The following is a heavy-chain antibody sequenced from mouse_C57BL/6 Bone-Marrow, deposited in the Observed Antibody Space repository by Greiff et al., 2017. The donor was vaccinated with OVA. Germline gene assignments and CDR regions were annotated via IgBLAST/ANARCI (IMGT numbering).Heavy chain of an antibody. V-gene: IGHV1-7*01. CDR3: ARDDYGYFDG. CDR2: INPSSGYT. CDR1: GYTFTSYW. Sequence: QVQLQQSGAELAKPGASVKLSCKASGYTFTSYWMHWVKQRPGQGLEWIGYINPSSGYTKYNQKFKDKATVTADKSSSTAYMQLGSLTYEDSAVYDCARDDYGYFDGWGTGTTVTVSS. J-gene: IGHJ1*03.